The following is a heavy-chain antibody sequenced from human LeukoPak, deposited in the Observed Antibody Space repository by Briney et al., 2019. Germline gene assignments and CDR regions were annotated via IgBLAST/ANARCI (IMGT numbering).Heavy chain of an antibody. D-gene: IGHD6-6*01. J-gene: IGHJ4*02. Sequence: PSETLSLTCTVSGGSISSGSYYWSWIRQPAGKGLEWIGRIYTSGSTNYNPSLKSRVTISVDTSKNQFSLKLSSVTAADTAVYYCARDEYSSSSDGFDSWGQGTLVTVSS. V-gene: IGHV4-61*02. CDR2: IYTSGST. CDR3: ARDEYSSSSDGFDS. CDR1: GGSISSGSYY.